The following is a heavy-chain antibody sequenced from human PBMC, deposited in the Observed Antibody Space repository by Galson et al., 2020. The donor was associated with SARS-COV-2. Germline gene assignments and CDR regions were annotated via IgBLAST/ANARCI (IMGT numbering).Heavy chain of an antibody. Sequence: ASETLSLTCTVSGGSISSSSYYWGWIRQPPGKGLEWIGRIYYSGSTYYNPSLTSRVTISVDTSKHQFSLKLSSVTAADTAVYYCARGGRNYYGSGSYYNAMYKFDPWGQGTLVTVSS. D-gene: IGHD3-10*01. J-gene: IGHJ5*02. CDR2: IYYSGST. V-gene: IGHV4-39*07. CDR1: GGSISSSSYY. CDR3: ARGGRNYYGSGSYYNAMYKFDP.